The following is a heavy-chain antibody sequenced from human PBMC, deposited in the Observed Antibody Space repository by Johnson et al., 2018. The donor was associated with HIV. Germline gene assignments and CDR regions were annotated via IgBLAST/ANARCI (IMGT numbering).Heavy chain of an antibody. CDR2: IKSRTDGGTI. V-gene: IGHV3-15*01. D-gene: IGHD2-21*02. Sequence: VQLVESGGGLVEPGGSLRLSCAASGFTFTRAWMTWIRQAPGKGLEWVGRIKSRTDGGTIDYAASVNGRFTISRDDSKNKVYLQMSSLRAEDTAVYYCASAFTYCGGDCYSGAFDIWGQGTMVTVSS. CDR1: GFTFTRAW. CDR3: ASAFTYCGGDCYSGAFDI. J-gene: IGHJ3*02.